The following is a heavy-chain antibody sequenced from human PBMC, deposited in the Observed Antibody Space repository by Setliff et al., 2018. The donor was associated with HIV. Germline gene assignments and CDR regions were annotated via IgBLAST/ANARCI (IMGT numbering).Heavy chain of an antibody. D-gene: IGHD3-9*01. V-gene: IGHV4-39*01. J-gene: IGHJ4*02. CDR1: GGSVSTSTYY. CDR3: ATTRPISTGYPGFFDS. Sequence: LSETLSLTCTVSGGSVSTSTYYWGWIRQPPGKGLEYIGTLSYRGTTHYNPSLKSRIALSIDSSKNQFSLNLHFVTATDSALYYCATTRPISTGYPGFFDSWGQGIVVTVSS. CDR2: LSYRGTT.